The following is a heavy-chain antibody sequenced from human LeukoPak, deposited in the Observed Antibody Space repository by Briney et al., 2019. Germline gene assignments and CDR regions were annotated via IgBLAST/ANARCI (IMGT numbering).Heavy chain of an antibody. Sequence: SETLSLTCTVSGGSLSRYHWSWGRQPPGKGREWVGNIFYSGSSNYNLSLKSRVSISVDPSEHQFSLKLSSVTPADTAFYCCARLYCSGGACKFNWFDPSGQGTLVTVSS. CDR2: IFYSGSS. J-gene: IGHJ5*02. V-gene: IGHV4-59*08. CDR1: GGSLSRYH. D-gene: IGHD2-15*01. CDR3: ARLYCSGGACKFNWFDP.